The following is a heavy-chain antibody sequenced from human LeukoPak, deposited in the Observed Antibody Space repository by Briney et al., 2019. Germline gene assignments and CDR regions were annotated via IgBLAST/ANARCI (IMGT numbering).Heavy chain of an antibody. CDR3: ARLKKTYYYDSSGVLFDY. CDR2: IYYSGST. J-gene: IGHJ4*02. CDR1: GGSISSYY. V-gene: IGHV4-59*01. Sequence: PSETLSLTCTVSGGSISSYYWSWIRQPPGKGLEWIGYIYYSGSTNYNPSLKSRVTISVDTSKNQFSLKLSSVTAADTAVYYCARLKKTYYYDSSGVLFDYWGQGTLVTVSS. D-gene: IGHD3-22*01.